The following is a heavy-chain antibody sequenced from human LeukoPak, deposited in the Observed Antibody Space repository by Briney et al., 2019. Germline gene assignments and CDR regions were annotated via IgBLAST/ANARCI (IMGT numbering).Heavy chain of an antibody. D-gene: IGHD3-10*01. CDR2: INPNSGGT. Sequence: GASVKVSCKASGYTFTGYYMHWVRQAPGQGLEWMGWINPNSGGTNYAQKFQGRVTMTRDASISTAYMELSRLRSDDTAVYYCARGPPRFDLNNWFDPWGQGTLVTVSS. CDR3: ARGPPRFDLNNWFDP. J-gene: IGHJ5*02. CDR1: GYTFTGYY. V-gene: IGHV1-2*02.